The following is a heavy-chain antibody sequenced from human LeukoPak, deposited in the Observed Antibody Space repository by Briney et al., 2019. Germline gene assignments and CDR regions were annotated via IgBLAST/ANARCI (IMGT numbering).Heavy chain of an antibody. V-gene: IGHV1-46*01. Sequence: ASVKVSCKASGYTFTSYYMHWVRQAPGQGLEWMGIINPSGGSTSYAQKFQGRVTMTRDMSTSTAYMELRSLRSDDTAVYYCARDGTMVPHYFGYWGQGTLVTVSS. CDR3: ARDGTMVPHYFGY. J-gene: IGHJ4*02. CDR1: GYTFTSYY. D-gene: IGHD3-10*01. CDR2: INPSGGST.